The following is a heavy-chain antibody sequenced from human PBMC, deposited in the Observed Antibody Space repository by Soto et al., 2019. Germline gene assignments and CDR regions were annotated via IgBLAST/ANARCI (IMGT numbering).Heavy chain of an antibody. D-gene: IGHD5-12*01. Sequence: EVQLLESGGGLVQPGGSLRLSCAASGFTFSSYAMSWVRQAPGKGLEWVSAISGSGGSTYYADSVKGRFTISRDNSKNRLYLQMNSLRADDTAVYYCAKEKKGPYSGYDLDYWGQGTLVTVSS. J-gene: IGHJ4*02. CDR1: GFTFSSYA. V-gene: IGHV3-23*01. CDR3: AKEKKGPYSGYDLDY. CDR2: ISGSGGST.